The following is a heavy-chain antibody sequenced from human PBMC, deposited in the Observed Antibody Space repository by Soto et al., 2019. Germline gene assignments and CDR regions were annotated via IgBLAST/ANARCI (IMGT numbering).Heavy chain of an antibody. V-gene: IGHV1-18*01. CDR1: GYTFTSYG. CDR3: ARSSESGYCSSTSCRGGYFDY. D-gene: IGHD2-2*01. CDR2: ISAYNGNT. J-gene: IGHJ4*02. Sequence: QVQLVQSGAEVKKPGASVKVSCKASGYTFTSYGISWVRQAPGQGLERMGWISAYNGNTNYAQKLQGRVTMTTDTSRSTADMELRSLRSDDTAVYYCARSSESGYCSSTSCRGGYFDYWGQGTLVTVSS.